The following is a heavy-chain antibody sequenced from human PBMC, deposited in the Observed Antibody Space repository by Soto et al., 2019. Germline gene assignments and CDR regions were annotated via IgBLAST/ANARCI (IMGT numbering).Heavy chain of an antibody. J-gene: IGHJ4*02. CDR1: GVTFSTYW. V-gene: IGHV3-74*01. D-gene: IGHD2-2*02. Sequence: GGALGLCCAASGVTFSTYWTHWVRQAPGKGLVWVARVNTDGSTSDYAASVKGRFTMSRDNAKNTLFLQMNVLRVEDTAVYYCVRGACTKTSCYILDYWGPGIQVPVPS. CDR3: VRGACTKTSCYILDY. CDR2: VNTDGSTS.